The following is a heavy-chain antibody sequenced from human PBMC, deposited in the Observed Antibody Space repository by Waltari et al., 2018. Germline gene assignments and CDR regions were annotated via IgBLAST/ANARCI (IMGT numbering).Heavy chain of an antibody. CDR3: AKGRAGYRVFDY. J-gene: IGHJ4*02. V-gene: IGHV3-33*06. CDR1: GFTFSSYG. D-gene: IGHD5-12*01. CDR2: IWYDGSNK. Sequence: QVQLVESGGGVVQPGRSLRLSCAASGFTFSSYGMHWVRQAPGKGLEWVAVIWYDGSNKYYADSVKGRFTISRDNSKNTLYLQMNSLRAEDTAVYYCAKGRAGYRVFDYWGQGTLVTVSS.